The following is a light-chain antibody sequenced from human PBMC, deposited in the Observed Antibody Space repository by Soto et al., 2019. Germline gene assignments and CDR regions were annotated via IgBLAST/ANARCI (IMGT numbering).Light chain of an antibody. Sequence: QSALAQPASVSGSPGQSITISCTGTSSDFGGYNYVSWYQQHPGKAPKLMIYEVSNRPSGVSNRFSGSKSGNTASLTISGLQAEDEADYYCSSYTSSSTSYVFGTGTKVTV. CDR3: SSYTSSSTSYV. CDR2: EVS. V-gene: IGLV2-14*01. J-gene: IGLJ1*01. CDR1: SSDFGGYNY.